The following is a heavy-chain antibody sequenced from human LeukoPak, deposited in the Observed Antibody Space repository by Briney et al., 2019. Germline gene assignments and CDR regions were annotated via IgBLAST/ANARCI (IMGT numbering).Heavy chain of an antibody. CDR2: ISAYNGNT. V-gene: IGHV1-18*01. D-gene: IGHD3-10*01. CDR3: ARSRGWFGELSSLFDY. Sequence: ASVKVSCKASGYTFTSYGISWVRQAPGQGLERMGWISAYNGNTNYAQKLQGRVTVTTDTSTSTAYMELRSLRSDDTAVYYCARSRGWFGELSSLFDYWGQGTLVTVSS. CDR1: GYTFTSYG. J-gene: IGHJ4*02.